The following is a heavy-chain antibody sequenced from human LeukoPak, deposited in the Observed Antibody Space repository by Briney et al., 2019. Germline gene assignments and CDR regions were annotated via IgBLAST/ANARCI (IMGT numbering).Heavy chain of an antibody. CDR3: ARGLVVITKRFDY. J-gene: IGHJ4*02. Sequence: SETLSLTCTVSGGSISTYYWSWVRQPPGKGLEWIGEINHSRSTNYNPSLKSRVTISVDTSKNQFSLKLSSVTAADTAVYYCARGLVVITKRFDYWGQGTLVTVSS. D-gene: IGHD3-22*01. CDR1: GGSISTYY. V-gene: IGHV4-34*01. CDR2: INHSRST.